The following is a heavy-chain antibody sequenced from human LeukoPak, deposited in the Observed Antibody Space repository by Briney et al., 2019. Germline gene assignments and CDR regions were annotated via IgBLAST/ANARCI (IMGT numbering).Heavy chain of an antibody. CDR1: GGSISSGSYY. Sequence: SETLSLTCTVSGGSISSGSYYWSWIRQPAGKGLEWIGRMYTSGSTNYNPSLKSRVTMSVETSKNQFSLNLSSVTAADTAVYYCAREYSSSSGRTFDYWGQGTLVTVSS. CDR3: AREYSSSSGRTFDY. D-gene: IGHD6-6*01. V-gene: IGHV4-61*02. CDR2: MYTSGST. J-gene: IGHJ4*02.